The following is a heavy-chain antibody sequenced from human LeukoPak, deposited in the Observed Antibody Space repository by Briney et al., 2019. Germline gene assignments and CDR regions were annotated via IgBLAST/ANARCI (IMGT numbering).Heavy chain of an antibody. D-gene: IGHD2-2*01. CDR2: INSDGSST. CDR1: GFTFSSFW. V-gene: IGHV3-74*01. Sequence: GGSLRLSCAASGFTFSSFWMHWVRQAPGKGLVWVSRINSDGSSTSYADSVKGRFTISRDNAKNMLYLQMNSLRAEDTAVYYCAPHLSVVVPGAQYGMDVWGQGTTVTVSS. CDR3: APHLSVVVPGAQYGMDV. J-gene: IGHJ6*02.